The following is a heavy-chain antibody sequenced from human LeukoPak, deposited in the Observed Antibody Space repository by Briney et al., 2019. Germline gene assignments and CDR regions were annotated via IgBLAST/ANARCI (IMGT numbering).Heavy chain of an antibody. D-gene: IGHD3-9*01. CDR3: ARDFTLRYFDWTHRFDP. V-gene: IGHV1-69*13. Sequence: SVTVSCKASGGTFSTYAISWVRQAPGQGLEWMGGIIPIFGAANYAQKFQGRVTITADESTSTVYMELSSLRSEDTAVYYCARDFTLRYFDWTHRFDPWGQGTLVTVSS. J-gene: IGHJ5*02. CDR1: GGTFSTYA. CDR2: IIPIFGAA.